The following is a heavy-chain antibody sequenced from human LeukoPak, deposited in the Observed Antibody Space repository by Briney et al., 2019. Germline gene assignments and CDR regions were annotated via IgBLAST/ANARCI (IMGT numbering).Heavy chain of an antibody. CDR2: IHFSGST. J-gene: IGHJ4*02. V-gene: IGHV4-59*01. CDR3: ARDLGGIYFDY. D-gene: IGHD1-26*01. CDR1: DASISGYY. Sequence: PSETLSLTCTVSDASISGYYWRRIRQPPGKGLEWIGSIHFSGSTNYNPSLRSRVTISVDTSKNQLSLKARSATVAGPTVYYRARDLGGIYFDYWGQGTLVTVSS.